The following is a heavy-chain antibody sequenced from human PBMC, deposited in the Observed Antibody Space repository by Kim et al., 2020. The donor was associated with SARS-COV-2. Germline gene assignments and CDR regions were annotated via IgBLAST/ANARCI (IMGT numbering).Heavy chain of an antibody. CDR3: ATDLTWFGELLQSGGFDY. J-gene: IGHJ4*02. Sequence: ASVKVSCKVSGYTLTELSMHWVRQAPGKGLEWMGGFDPEDGETIYAQKFQGRVTMTEDTSTDTAYMELSSLRSEDTAVYYCATDLTWFGELLQSGGFDYWRQGTLVTVSS. CDR2: FDPEDGET. V-gene: IGHV1-24*01. D-gene: IGHD3-10*01. CDR1: GYTLTELS.